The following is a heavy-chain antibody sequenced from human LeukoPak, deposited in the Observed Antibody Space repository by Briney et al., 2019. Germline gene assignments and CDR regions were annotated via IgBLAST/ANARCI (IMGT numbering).Heavy chain of an antibody. V-gene: IGHV1-69*01. CDR1: GGTFGSYA. Sequence: GSSVKVSCKASGGTFGSYAISWVRQAPGQGLEWMGGIIPIFGTANYAQKFQGRVTITADESTSTAYMELSSLRSEDTAVYYCASPNGGFGVYYYGMDVWGQGTTVTVSS. CDR2: IIPIFGTA. D-gene: IGHD2-8*01. CDR3: ASPNGGFGVYYYGMDV. J-gene: IGHJ6*02.